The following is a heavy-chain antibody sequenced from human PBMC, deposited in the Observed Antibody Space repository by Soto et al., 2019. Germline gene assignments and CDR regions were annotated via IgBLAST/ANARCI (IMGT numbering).Heavy chain of an antibody. V-gene: IGHV3-48*02. J-gene: IGHJ4*02. CDR1: GFTFRSYA. D-gene: IGHD6-19*01. CDR3: AREDGSGWVNYFDC. CDR2: ISDSSSTI. Sequence: PGGSLRLSCAASGFTFRSYAMSWVRQAPGKGLEWVSGISDSSSTIYYADSVKGRITISRDNAKNSLYLQMNGLRDEDTAVYYCAREDGSGWVNYFDCWGQGTLVTVSS.